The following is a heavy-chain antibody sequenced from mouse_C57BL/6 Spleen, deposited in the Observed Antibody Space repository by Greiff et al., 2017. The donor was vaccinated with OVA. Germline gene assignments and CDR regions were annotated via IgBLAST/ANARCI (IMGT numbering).Heavy chain of an antibody. CDR1: GYTFTSSW. V-gene: IGHV1-55*01. CDR3: ARRGSYFDY. CDR2: LYPGSGST. J-gene: IGHJ2*01. Sequence: VQLQQPGAELVKPGASVKMSCKASGYTFTSSWITWVKQRPGQGLEWIGDLYPGSGSTNYNEKFKSKATLTVDTSSSTAYMQLSSLTSEDSAVYYCARRGSYFDYWGKGTTLTVSS.